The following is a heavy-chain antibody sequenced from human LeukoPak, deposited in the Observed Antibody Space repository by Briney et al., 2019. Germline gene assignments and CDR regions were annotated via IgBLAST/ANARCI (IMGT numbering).Heavy chain of an antibody. V-gene: IGHV3-7*03. CDR3: ARDLRDFDY. Sequence: GGSLRLSCAASGFTFSSYGMHWVRQAPGKGLEWVANIKGDGSEENYVDSVKGRFAISRDNAKNSLYLQMNSLKAEDAAVYYCARDLRDFDYWGQGTLVTVSS. D-gene: IGHD3-16*01. J-gene: IGHJ4*02. CDR1: GFTFSSYG. CDR2: IKGDGSEE.